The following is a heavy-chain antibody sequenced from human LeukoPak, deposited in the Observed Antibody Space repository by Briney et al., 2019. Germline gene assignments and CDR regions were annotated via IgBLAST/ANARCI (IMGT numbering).Heavy chain of an antibody. CDR3: ARAARYSGYDLDY. D-gene: IGHD5-12*01. J-gene: IGHJ4*02. CDR2: IIPILGTA. Sequence: GSSVKVSCKASGGTFSSYAISWVRQAPGQGLEWMGVIIPILGTANYAQKFQGRVTITADESTSTAYMELSSLRSEDTAVYYCARAARYSGYDLDYWGQGTLVTVSS. CDR1: GGTFSSYA. V-gene: IGHV1-69*01.